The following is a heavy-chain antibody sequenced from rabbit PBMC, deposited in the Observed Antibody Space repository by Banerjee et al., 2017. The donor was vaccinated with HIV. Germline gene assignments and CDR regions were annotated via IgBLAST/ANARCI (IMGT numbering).Heavy chain of an antibody. Sequence: QSLEESGGGLVKPEGSLTLTCTASGFSFSNKYVMCWVRQAPGKGLEWIACINTNSGNAVYASWAKGRFTISKTSSTTVTLQMTSLTAADTATYFCARDDYGNGWNFNLWGPGTLVTVS. CDR3: ARDDYGNGWNFNL. CDR2: INTNSGNA. CDR1: GFSFSNKYV. D-gene: IGHD4-1*01. J-gene: IGHJ4*01. V-gene: IGHV1S40*01.